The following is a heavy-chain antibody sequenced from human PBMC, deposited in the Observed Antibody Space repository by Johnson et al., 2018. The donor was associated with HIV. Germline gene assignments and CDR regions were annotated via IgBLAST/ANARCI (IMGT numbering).Heavy chain of an antibody. CDR3: AKEQGGFHI. J-gene: IGHJ3*02. Sequence: QVQLVESGGGVVQPGRSLRLSCAASGFTFSSYAMHWVRQAPGKGLEWVAVISYDGSNKYYADSVKGRFTISRDNSKTTLDLQMNSLGPEDTAVYYCAKEQGGFHIWGQGTPISVSS. V-gene: IGHV3-30-3*01. CDR1: GFTFSSYA. CDR2: ISYDGSNK. D-gene: IGHD2-15*01.